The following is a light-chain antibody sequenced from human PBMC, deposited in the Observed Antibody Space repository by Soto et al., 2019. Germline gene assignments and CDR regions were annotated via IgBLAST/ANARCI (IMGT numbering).Light chain of an antibody. CDR2: AAS. V-gene: IGKV1-9*01. Sequence: DIQLTQSPSFLSASVGDRVTITCRARQGISSYLAWYQQKPGKAPKLLIYAASTLQSGVPSRFSGSGSGTGFTLTISSLQPEDFATYYCQQLNSYPYTFGQGTKLEIK. CDR3: QQLNSYPYT. J-gene: IGKJ2*01. CDR1: QGISSY.